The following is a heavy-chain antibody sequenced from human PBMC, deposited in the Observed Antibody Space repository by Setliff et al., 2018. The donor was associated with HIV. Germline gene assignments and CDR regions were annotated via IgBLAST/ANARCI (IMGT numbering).Heavy chain of an antibody. V-gene: IGHV4-4*07. CDR1: GGSISSYY. Sequence: PSETLSLTCTVSGGSISSYYWSWIRQPAGKGLEWIGRIYTSGSTNYNPSLKSRVTMSVDTSKNQFSLRLTSVTAADTAMYHCARDRSSGWSKDWFDTWGQGILVTVSS. D-gene: IGHD6-19*01. CDR3: ARDRSSGWSKDWFDT. CDR2: IYTSGST. J-gene: IGHJ5*02.